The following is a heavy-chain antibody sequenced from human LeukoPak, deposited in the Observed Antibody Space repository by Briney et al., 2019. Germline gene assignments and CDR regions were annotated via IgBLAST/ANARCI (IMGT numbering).Heavy chain of an antibody. J-gene: IGHJ4*02. CDR2: IRSKAYGGTT. CDR3: TRDGMIRYYYDSSGYPPDY. Sequence: PGGSLRLSCTASGFTFGDYAMSWFRQAPGKGLEWVGFIRSKAYGGTTAYAASVKGRFTISRDDSKSIAYLQMNSLKTEDTAVYYCTRDGMIRYYYDSSGYPPDYWGQGTLVTVSS. V-gene: IGHV3-49*03. CDR1: GFTFGDYA. D-gene: IGHD3-22*01.